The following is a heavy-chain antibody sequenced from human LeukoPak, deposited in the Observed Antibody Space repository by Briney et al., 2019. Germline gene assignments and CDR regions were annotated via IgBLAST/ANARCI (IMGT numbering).Heavy chain of an antibody. Sequence: GESLKISCXCSGYTFTSYWIGWVRQMPGRGLEWMGIIYPRDSNTKYSPSFQGQVTISADKSISTAYLQWSSLKASDTAMYYCARHVEGDYWGQGTLVTVSS. D-gene: IGHD5-24*01. CDR3: ARHVEGDY. J-gene: IGHJ4*02. CDR1: GYTFTSYW. CDR2: IYPRDSNT. V-gene: IGHV5-51*01.